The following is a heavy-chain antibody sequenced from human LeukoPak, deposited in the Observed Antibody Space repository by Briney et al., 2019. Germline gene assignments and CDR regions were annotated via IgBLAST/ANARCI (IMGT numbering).Heavy chain of an antibody. CDR1: GGTFSSYA. CDR2: IIPILGIA. CDR3: ARDPSYSSGWGNYYFDY. Sequence: GASVKVSCKASGGTFSSYAISWVRQAPGQGLEWVGRIIPILGIANYAQKFQGRVTITADKSTSTAYMELSSLRSEDTAVYYCARDPSYSSGWGNYYFDYWGQGTLVTVSS. V-gene: IGHV1-69*04. J-gene: IGHJ4*02. D-gene: IGHD6-19*01.